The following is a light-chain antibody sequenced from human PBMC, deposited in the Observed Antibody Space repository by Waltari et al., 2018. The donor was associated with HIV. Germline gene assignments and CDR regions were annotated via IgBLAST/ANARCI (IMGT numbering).Light chain of an antibody. CDR3: VLYMGSGIWV. V-gene: IGLV8-61*01. J-gene: IGLJ3*02. Sequence: QTVVTQEPSFSVSPGGTVTLTCGLSAGSVSTSYYPSWYQQTPGQAPRTLIHSTNTRSSGVPDRFSGSSLGNKAALTITGAQADDESDYYCVLYMGSGIWVFGGGTKLTVL. CDR2: STN. CDR1: AGSVSTSYY.